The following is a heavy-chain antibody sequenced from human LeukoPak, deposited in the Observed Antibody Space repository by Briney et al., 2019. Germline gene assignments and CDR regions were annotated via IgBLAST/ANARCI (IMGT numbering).Heavy chain of an antibody. CDR2: MNPNSGNT. D-gene: IGHD3-10*01. V-gene: IGHV1-8*01. J-gene: IGHJ6*02. Sequence: GASVKVSCKASGYTFTSYDINWVRQATGQGLEWMGWMNPNSGNTGYAQKFQRRVTMTRNTSISTAYMELSSLRSEDTAVYYCARDDGSPIGSSPYGMDVWGQGTTVTVSS. CDR1: GYTFTSYD. CDR3: ARDDGSPIGSSPYGMDV.